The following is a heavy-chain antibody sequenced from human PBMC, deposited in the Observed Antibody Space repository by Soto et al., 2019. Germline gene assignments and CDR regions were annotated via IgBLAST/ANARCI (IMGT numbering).Heavy chain of an antibody. CDR2: FIPIFGTA. V-gene: IGHV1-69*01. Sequence: QVQLVQSGAEVKKPGSSVKVSCKASGGTFSSYAISWVRQAPGQGLEWMGGFIPIFGTANYAQKFQGRVTITADESTSTAYMELSSLRSEDTAVYYCARDQTPYYDFWSGDQYYYYGMDVWGQGTTVTVSS. J-gene: IGHJ6*02. CDR3: ARDQTPYYDFWSGDQYYYYGMDV. CDR1: GGTFSSYA. D-gene: IGHD3-3*01.